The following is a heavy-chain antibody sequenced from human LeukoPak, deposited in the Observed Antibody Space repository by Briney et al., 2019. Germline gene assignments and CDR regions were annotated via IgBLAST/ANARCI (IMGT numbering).Heavy chain of an antibody. V-gene: IGHV4-39*02. CDR2: IYYSGSI. J-gene: IGHJ4*02. CDR1: GGSISSSSYY. Sequence: SETLSLTCTVSGGSISSSSYYWGWIRQAPGKGLEWIGRIYYSGSIYYNPALKSRITISVDRSKNPFSLKLSSVTAADTAVYYCARLDYFDYWGQGTLVTVSS. CDR3: ARLDYFDY.